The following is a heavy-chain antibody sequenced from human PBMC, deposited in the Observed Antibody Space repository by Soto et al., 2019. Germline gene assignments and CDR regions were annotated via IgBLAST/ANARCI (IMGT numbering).Heavy chain of an antibody. J-gene: IGHJ6*02. D-gene: IGHD2-8*01. CDR3: ARDGPLIVLMVYDSNYYYYGMDV. V-gene: IGHV1-18*01. CDR2: ISAYNGNT. CDR1: GYTFTSYG. Sequence: ASVKVSCKASGYTFTSYGISWVRQAPGQGLEWMGWISAYNGNTNYAQKLQGRVTMTTDTSTSTAYMELRSLRSDDTAVYYCARDGPLIVLMVYDSNYYYYGMDVWGQGTTVTVSS.